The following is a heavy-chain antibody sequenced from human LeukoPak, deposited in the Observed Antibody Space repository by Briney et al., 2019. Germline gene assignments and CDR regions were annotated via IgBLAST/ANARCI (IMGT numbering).Heavy chain of an antibody. V-gene: IGHV4-61*02. D-gene: IGHD6-13*01. CDR3: ARRNIAAFDI. J-gene: IGHJ3*02. CDR1: GGSISSGSYY. CDR2: IHSSGST. Sequence: SETLSLTCTVAGGSISSGSYYWGWIRQPAGKGLEWIGRIHSSGSTNYNPSLKSRVTISVDTSKNQFSLKLSSVTAADTAVYFCARRNIAAFDIWGQGTMVTVSS.